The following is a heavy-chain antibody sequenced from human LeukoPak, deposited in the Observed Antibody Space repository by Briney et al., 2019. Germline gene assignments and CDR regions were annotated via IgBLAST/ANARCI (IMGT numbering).Heavy chain of an antibody. D-gene: IGHD2-15*01. Sequence: SETLSLTCTVSGGSISSSSYYWGWIRQPPGKGLEWIGSIYYSGSTYYNPSLKSRVTISVDTSKNQFSLKLSSVTAADTAVYYCAGGYCSGGSCYLNWFDPWGQGTLVTVSS. V-gene: IGHV4-39*01. CDR2: IYYSGST. CDR3: AGGYCSGGSCYLNWFDP. J-gene: IGHJ5*02. CDR1: GGSISSSSYY.